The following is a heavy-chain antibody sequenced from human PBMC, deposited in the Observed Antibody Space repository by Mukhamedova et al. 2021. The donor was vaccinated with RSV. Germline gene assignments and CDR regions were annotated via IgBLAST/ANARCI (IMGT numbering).Heavy chain of an antibody. Sequence: GSTNYNPSLKSRVTISVDKSKNQFSLKLSSVTAADTAVYYCAREATCIAEGGSSWYFYFDYWGQGTLVTVSS. D-gene: IGHD6-13*01. CDR3: AREATCIAEGGSSWYFYFDY. V-gene: IGHV4-4*02. CDR2: GST. J-gene: IGHJ4*02.